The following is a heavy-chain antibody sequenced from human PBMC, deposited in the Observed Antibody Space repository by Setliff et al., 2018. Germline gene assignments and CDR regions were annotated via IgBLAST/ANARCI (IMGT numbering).Heavy chain of an antibody. Sequence: ASVKVSCKLSGKTLTELSIHWVRQAPGKGLEWMGGFDPDDGETVYAQKFQGRVTMTEDTSTNTAYMELSSLRSEDTAVYYCARDLDYQYYYDSSGRDAFDIWGQGTMVTVSS. CDR1: GKTLTELS. J-gene: IGHJ3*02. V-gene: IGHV1-24*01. CDR2: FDPDDGET. D-gene: IGHD3-22*01. CDR3: ARDLDYQYYYDSSGRDAFDI.